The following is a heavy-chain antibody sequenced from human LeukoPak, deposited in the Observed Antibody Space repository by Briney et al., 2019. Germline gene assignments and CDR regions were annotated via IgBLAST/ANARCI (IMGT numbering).Heavy chain of an antibody. J-gene: IGHJ4*02. Sequence: KPSETLSLTCAVYGGSFSGYYWSWIRQPPGKGLEWIWEINHSGSTNYNPSLKSRGTISVDTSKKQFSLKLSSVTAADTAVYYCARGLIGYWGQGTLVTVSS. D-gene: IGHD2-8*01. CDR3: ARGLIGY. V-gene: IGHV4-34*01. CDR2: INHSGST. CDR1: GGSFSGYY.